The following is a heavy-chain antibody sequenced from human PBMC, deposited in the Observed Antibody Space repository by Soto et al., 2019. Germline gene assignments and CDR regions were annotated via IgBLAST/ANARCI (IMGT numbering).Heavy chain of an antibody. CDR1: GDSISISSYY. V-gene: IGHV4-39*01. Sequence: SETLSLTCSVSGDSISISSYYWGWVRQPPGKGLEWIGSIHYSGSTHYNPSLQSRVTISGDASKKQFSLKLGSVTAADTAMYYCESTKDETLYFDYWGQGTLVTVSS. CDR2: IHYSGST. D-gene: IGHD2-15*01. J-gene: IGHJ4*02. CDR3: ESTKDETLYFDY.